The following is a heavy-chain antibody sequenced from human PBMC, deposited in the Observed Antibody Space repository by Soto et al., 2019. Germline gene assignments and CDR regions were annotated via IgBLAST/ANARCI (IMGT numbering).Heavy chain of an antibody. V-gene: IGHV3-23*01. CDR3: AKGKTSGWYFFDY. Sequence: EVQLLESGGDLAQPGGSLRLSCAASGFTFSNYAMHWVRQAPGKGLEWVSGISASGRDTYYADSVKDRFTISRDSSKNTLYIQMNSLRAEDTAIYYCAKGKTSGWYFFDYWGQGTLVTVSS. CDR1: GFTFSNYA. CDR2: ISASGRDT. D-gene: IGHD6-19*01. J-gene: IGHJ4*02.